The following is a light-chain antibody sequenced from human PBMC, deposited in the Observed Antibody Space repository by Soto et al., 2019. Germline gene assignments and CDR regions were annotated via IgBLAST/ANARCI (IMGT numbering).Light chain of an antibody. CDR3: QSFDSSLSGSV. V-gene: IGLV1-40*01. Sequence: QSVLTQPPSVSGAPGQRVTISCTGSSSDIGAGYDVHWYQQLPGTAPKLLIYGNNNRPSGVPDRLSVSKSGTSASLAITGLQAEDEADYYCQSFDSSLSGSVFGGGTKLTVL. CDR2: GNN. CDR1: SSDIGAGYD. J-gene: IGLJ3*02.